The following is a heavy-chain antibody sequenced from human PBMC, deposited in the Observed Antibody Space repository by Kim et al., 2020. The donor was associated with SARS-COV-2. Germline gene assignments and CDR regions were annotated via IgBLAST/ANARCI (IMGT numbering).Heavy chain of an antibody. D-gene: IGHD6-19*01. V-gene: IGHV1-3*01. J-gene: IGHJ4*02. CDR3: AREAVAGSFDY. Sequence: NTSYSQRFQGRVSITRDTSATTAYLELSGLISEDTAVYYCAREAVAGSFDYWGQGSRVTVSS. CDR2: NT.